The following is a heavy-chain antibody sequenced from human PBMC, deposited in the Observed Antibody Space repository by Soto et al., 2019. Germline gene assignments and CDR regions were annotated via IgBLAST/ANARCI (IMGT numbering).Heavy chain of an antibody. CDR2: INHSGST. D-gene: IGHD3-10*01. Sequence: QVQLQQWGAGLLKPSETLSLTCAVYGGSFSGYYWSWIRQPPGNGLEWSGEINHSGSTNYIPSRKSRVAISVGPSKSQFSLTLSSVTAADTAVYYCARERGEGLRWFGELQDWFDPWGQGTLVTVSS. CDR1: GGSFSGYY. CDR3: ARERGEGLRWFGELQDWFDP. V-gene: IGHV4-34*01. J-gene: IGHJ5*02.